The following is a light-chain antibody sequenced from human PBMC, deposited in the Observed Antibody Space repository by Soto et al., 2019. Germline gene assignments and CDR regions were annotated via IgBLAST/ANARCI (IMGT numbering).Light chain of an antibody. V-gene: IGLV2-14*01. Sequence: QSALTQPASVSGSPGQSITVSCTGTSSDVGGYNYVSWYQQHPGKAPRLMIYDVTNRPSGVSNRFSGSKSGNTAPLTISGLQAEDVADYYCSSYRRGSTYVFGTGTKVTVL. CDR1: SSDVGGYNY. J-gene: IGLJ1*01. CDR3: SSYRRGSTYV. CDR2: DVT.